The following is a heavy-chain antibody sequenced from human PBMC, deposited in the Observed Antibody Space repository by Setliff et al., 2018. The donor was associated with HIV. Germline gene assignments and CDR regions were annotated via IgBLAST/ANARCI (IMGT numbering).Heavy chain of an antibody. CDR1: GGSMSSHY. CDR3: ARQNSGYAPGPFDY. J-gene: IGHJ4*02. Sequence: SETLSLTCSVSGGSMSSHYWTWVRQPAGKGLEWIGRMYHTGMSNYNPSLWGRVTISIDTSKNQFSLKLSSVTAADTAVYYCARQNSGYAPGPFDYWGQGILVTVSS. V-gene: IGHV4-59*08. CDR2: MYHTGMS. D-gene: IGHD5-12*01.